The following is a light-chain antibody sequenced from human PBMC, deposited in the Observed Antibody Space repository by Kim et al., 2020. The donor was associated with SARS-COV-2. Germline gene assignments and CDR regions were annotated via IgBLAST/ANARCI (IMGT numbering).Light chain of an antibody. CDR2: DVS. V-gene: IGLV2-11*01. Sequence: GQSVTSSCTGTSSDVGGYNYVSWYQQHPGKAPKLMIYDVSKRPSGVPDRFSGSKSDNTASLTISGLQAEDEADYYCCSYAGSYTFVFGTGTKVTVL. J-gene: IGLJ1*01. CDR1: SSDVGGYNY. CDR3: CSYAGSYTFV.